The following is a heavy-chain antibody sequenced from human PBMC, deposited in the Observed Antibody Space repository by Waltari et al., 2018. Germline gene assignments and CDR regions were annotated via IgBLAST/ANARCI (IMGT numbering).Heavy chain of an antibody. D-gene: IGHD4-17*01. V-gene: IGHV1-2*06. Sequence: QVHLVQSGAEVKKPGASVKVSCKASGYTFTGYYIQWGRRAPGQGLEWMGRINTNSGDTNYAQKFQGRVTLTRDTSINTAYMELSSLKSDDTAVYYCARDLGSDYGNRDYWGQGTLVTVPS. CDR2: INTNSGDT. CDR3: ARDLGSDYGNRDY. CDR1: GYTFTGYY. J-gene: IGHJ4*02.